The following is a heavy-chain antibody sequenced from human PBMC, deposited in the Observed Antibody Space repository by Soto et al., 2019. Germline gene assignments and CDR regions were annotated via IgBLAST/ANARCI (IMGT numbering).Heavy chain of an antibody. CDR1: GGTFSSYA. Sequence: QVQLVQSGAEVKKPGSSVKVSCKASGGTFSSYAISWVRQAPGQGLEWMGGIIPIFGTANYAQKFQGRVTITADESTSTAYMGLSSLRSEDTAVYYCARDRRGSIAAREGMDVWGQGTTVTVSS. D-gene: IGHD6-6*01. CDR3: ARDRRGSIAAREGMDV. CDR2: IIPIFGTA. V-gene: IGHV1-69*12. J-gene: IGHJ6*02.